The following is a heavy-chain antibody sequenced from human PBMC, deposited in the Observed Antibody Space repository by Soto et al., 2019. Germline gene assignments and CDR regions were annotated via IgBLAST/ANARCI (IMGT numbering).Heavy chain of an antibody. CDR2: INAYNGST. CDR1: GYSFTRYG. D-gene: IGHD3-16*01. V-gene: IGHV1-18*01. CDR3: AMVDVYVTPSPQDV. Sequence: GASVKVSCKASGYSFTRYGIGWARQAPGQGLEWMGWINAYNGSTNYAQNLQGRLTLTTDTSTTTAYMELRSLRSNDTAIYYCAMVDVYVTPSPQDVWGQGTTVTVSS. J-gene: IGHJ6*02.